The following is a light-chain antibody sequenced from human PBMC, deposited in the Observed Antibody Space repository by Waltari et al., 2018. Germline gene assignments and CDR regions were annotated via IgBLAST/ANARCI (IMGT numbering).Light chain of an antibody. J-gene: IGLJ1*01. CDR3: SSYAGSNNLGV. Sequence: QSALTQPPSASGSPGQSVTIPCSGTSGDGGGYNYVPWYQQHPGKAPKLLIYEVTKRPSGVPDRFSGSKSGSTASLTVSGLQAEDEADYYCSSYAGSNNLGVFGTGTKVTVL. CDR2: EVT. CDR1: SGDGGGYNY. V-gene: IGLV2-8*01.